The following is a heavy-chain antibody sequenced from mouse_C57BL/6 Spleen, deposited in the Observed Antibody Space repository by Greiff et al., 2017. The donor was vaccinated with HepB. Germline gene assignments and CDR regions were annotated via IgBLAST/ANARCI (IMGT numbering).Heavy chain of an antibody. J-gene: IGHJ4*01. CDR2: ISDGGSYT. Sequence: EVQGVESGGDLVKPGGSLKLSCAASGFTFSSYAMSWVRQTPEKRLEWVATISDGGSYTYYPDNVKGRFTISRDNAKNNLYLQMSHLKSEDTAMYYCARASNYGLMDYWGQGTSVTVSS. V-gene: IGHV5-4*01. D-gene: IGHD2-5*01. CDR1: GFTFSSYA. CDR3: ARASNYGLMDY.